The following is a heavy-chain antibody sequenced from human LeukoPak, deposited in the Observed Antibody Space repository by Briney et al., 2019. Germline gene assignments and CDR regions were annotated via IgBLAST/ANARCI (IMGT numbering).Heavy chain of an antibody. V-gene: IGHV4-34*01. Sequence: DPSETLSLTCTVSGGSISSYFCSWIRQSPGKGLEWIGEINGGGKTDYNPSLKSRVSMSVDTSKNQFSLRLTSVTAADTAIYYCARRLYGLIRGIGGPTGHWFEAWGQGTLVSVSS. D-gene: IGHD3-16*01. CDR3: ARRLYGLIRGIGGPTGHWFEA. J-gene: IGHJ5*02. CDR2: INGGGKT. CDR1: GGSISSYF.